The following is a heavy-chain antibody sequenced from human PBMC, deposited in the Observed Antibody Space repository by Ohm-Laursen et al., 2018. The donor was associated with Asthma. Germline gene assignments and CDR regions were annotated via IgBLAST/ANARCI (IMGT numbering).Heavy chain of an antibody. J-gene: IGHJ3*02. CDR3: ARGTGDYDFDM. CDR2: ISGGGSRI. V-gene: IGHV3-11*01. Sequence: SLRLSCTASGFPFSDYYMSWIRQAPGKGLEWVSYISGGGSRIFYADSVKGRFTISRDNPKNSLFLQMNSLRAEDTAVYYCARGTGDYDFDMWGQGTMVTVSS. D-gene: IGHD4-17*01. CDR1: GFPFSDYY.